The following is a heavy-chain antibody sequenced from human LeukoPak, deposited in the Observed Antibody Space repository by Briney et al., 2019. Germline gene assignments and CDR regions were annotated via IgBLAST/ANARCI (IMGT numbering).Heavy chain of an antibody. V-gene: IGHV4-4*07. CDR3: ARDMSMTGEGYFDL. CDR2: ISTSENT. J-gene: IGHJ2*01. CDR1: GGSISSYH. Sequence: SETLSLTCTVSGGSISSYHWSWIRQPAGKGLEWIGRISTSENTNYNPSLKSRVTMSLDTSKNQFSLRLSSVIAADTAVYYCARDMSMTGEGYFDLWGRGTLVSVSS. D-gene: IGHD3-10*01.